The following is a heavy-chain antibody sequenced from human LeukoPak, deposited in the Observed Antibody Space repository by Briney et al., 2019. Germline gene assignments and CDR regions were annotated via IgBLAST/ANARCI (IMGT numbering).Heavy chain of an antibody. J-gene: IGHJ4*02. CDR2: IKSKTDGGIT. CDR3: TTAYIAATKDFDY. CDR1: GFTFSYAW. Sequence: GGSLRLSCAASGFTFSYAWMNWVRQAPGKGLEWVGRIKSKTDGGITDYAASVKGRFTISRDDSKNTLYLQMNSLKTEDTAVYYCTTAYIAATKDFDYWGQGTLVSVSS. D-gene: IGHD5-12*01. V-gene: IGHV3-15*01.